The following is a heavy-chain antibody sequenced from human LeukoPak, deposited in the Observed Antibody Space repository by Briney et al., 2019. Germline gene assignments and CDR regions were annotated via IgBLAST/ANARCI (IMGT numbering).Heavy chain of an antibody. CDR1: GGSISSGGYY. CDR2: IYYSGST. J-gene: IGHJ6*02. D-gene: IGHD6-19*01. Sequence: SQTLSLTCTVSGGSISSGGYYWSWIRQHPGKGLEWIGYIYYSGSTYYNPSLKSRVTISVDTSKNQFSLKLSSVTAADTAVYYCANVAVAGLGYSGMDVWGQGTTVTVSS. V-gene: IGHV4-31*03. CDR3: ANVAVAGLGYSGMDV.